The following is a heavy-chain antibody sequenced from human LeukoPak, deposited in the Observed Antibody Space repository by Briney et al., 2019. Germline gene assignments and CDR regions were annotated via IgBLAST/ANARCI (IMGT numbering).Heavy chain of an antibody. CDR2: IYYSGST. V-gene: IGHV4-59*01. J-gene: IGHJ4*02. CDR1: GGSIRRYY. Sequence: PSETLSLTCTVSGGSIRRYYWSWIRQPPGKGLEWIGYIYYSGSTNYNPSLKSRVTISVDTSKNQFSLKLSSVTAADTAVYYCARGDYSSSWYNFGYWGQGTLVTVSS. CDR3: ARGDYSSSWYNFGY. D-gene: IGHD6-13*01.